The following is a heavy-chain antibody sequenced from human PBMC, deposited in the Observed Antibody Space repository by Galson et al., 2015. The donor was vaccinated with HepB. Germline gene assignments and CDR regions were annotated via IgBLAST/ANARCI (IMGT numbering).Heavy chain of an antibody. V-gene: IGHV3-74*01. J-gene: IGHJ4*02. CDR2: INGDGSST. Sequence: SLRLSCAASGFTFSNYWMHWVRHVPGKGLVWVSRINGDGSSTSYADSVKGRFTISRDNAKNTLYLQMNSLRAEDMAVYYCARGDLSGSKYADLTYWGQGTLVTVSS. CDR1: GFTFSNYW. D-gene: IGHD1-26*01. CDR3: ARGDLSGSKYADLTY.